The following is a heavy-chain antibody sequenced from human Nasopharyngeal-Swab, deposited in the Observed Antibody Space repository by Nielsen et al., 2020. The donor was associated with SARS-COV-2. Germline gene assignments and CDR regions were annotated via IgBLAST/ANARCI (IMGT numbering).Heavy chain of an antibody. V-gene: IGHV3-73*01. CDR2: IRGKADNYAT. D-gene: IGHD6-6*01. CDR3: TRLRSSSSDDAFDV. Sequence: ESLKISCAASGFTFSASAMHWVRQASGKGLEWVGRIRGKADNYATAYTASMKGRFTISRDDSKNTAYLQMNSLKTEDTAVYYCTRLRSSSSDDAFDVWGQGTMVTVSS. CDR1: GFTFSASA. J-gene: IGHJ3*01.